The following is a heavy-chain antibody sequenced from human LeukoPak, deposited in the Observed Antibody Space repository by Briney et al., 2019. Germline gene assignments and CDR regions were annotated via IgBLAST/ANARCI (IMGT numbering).Heavy chain of an antibody. Sequence: GGSLRLSCAASGFTFSSYSMNWVRQAPGKGREWVSSIISSSSSYIYYADSVKGRFTISRDNAKNSLYLQMNSLRAEDTAVYYCARGRFAVGAGCYFDYWGQGTLVTVSS. CDR2: IISSSSSYI. D-gene: IGHD1-26*01. CDR1: GFTFSSYS. J-gene: IGHJ4*02. CDR3: ARGRFAVGAGCYFDY. V-gene: IGHV3-21*01.